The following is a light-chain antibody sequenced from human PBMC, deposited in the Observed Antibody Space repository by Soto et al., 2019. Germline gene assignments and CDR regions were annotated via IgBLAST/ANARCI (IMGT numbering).Light chain of an antibody. Sequence: IDMTQSPASLSASPGDRPTLSCRASQPVNNNLACYQFKPGQAPRLLIYAVSTRATGFSARFSGGGSVPEFSLTIRRLEPEEVAVYYCQQYGSSPWTSGQGNKVDIK. V-gene: IGKV3-15*01. CDR1: QPVNNN. J-gene: IGKJ1*01. CDR3: QQYGSSPWT. CDR2: AVS.